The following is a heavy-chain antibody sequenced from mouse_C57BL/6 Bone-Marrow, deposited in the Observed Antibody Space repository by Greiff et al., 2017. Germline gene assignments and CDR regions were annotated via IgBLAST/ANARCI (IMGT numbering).Heavy chain of an antibody. J-gene: IGHJ2*01. CDR3: ARWDSSHYFDY. V-gene: IGHV7-3*01. Sequence: EVMLVESGGGLVQPGGSLSLSCAASGFTFTDYYMSWVRQPPGKALEWLGFIRNKANGYTTEYSASVKGRFTISRDNSQSILYLQMNALRAEDSATYYCARWDSSHYFDYWGQGTTLTVSS. D-gene: IGHD1-1*01. CDR1: GFTFTDYY. CDR2: IRNKANGYTT.